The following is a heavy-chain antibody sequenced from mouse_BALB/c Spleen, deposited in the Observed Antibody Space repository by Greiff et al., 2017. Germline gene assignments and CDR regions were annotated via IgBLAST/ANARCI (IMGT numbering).Heavy chain of an antibody. V-gene: IGHV5-9-4*01. J-gene: IGHJ3*01. CDR2: ISSGGSYT. D-gene: IGHD1-2*01. CDR1: GFTFSSYA. Sequence: EVQRVESGGGLVKPGGSLKLSCAASGFTFSSYAMSWVRQSPEKRLEWVAEISSGGSYTYYPDTVTGRFTISRDNAKNNLYLEMSSLRSEDTAMYYCARDPTATIAYWGQGTLVTVSA. CDR3: ARDPTATIAY.